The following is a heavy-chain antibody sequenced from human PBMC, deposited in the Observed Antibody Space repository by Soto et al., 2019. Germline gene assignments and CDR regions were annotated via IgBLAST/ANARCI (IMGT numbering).Heavy chain of an antibody. J-gene: IGHJ4*02. Sequence: GGSLRVSCAASGFTISSNAMYWVRQAPGKGLEWVSGISDRGDTTHYADSVKGRFTISRDTSKNTLYLQLNTLRADDTAVYYCAKDKPGTTSFDYWGQGTLVTVSS. D-gene: IGHD1-1*01. V-gene: IGHV3-23*01. CDR3: AKDKPGTTSFDY. CDR2: ISDRGDTT. CDR1: GFTISSNA.